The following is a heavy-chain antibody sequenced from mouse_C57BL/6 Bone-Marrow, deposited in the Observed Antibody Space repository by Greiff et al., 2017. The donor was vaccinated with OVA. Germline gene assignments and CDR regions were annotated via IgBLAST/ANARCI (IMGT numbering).Heavy chain of an antibody. J-gene: IGHJ4*01. D-gene: IGHD2-5*01. Sequence: EVKLLPSGGGLVQPGGSLQLSCAASGIDFSRYWMSWVRRAPGPGLEWIGEINPDSSTINYAPSLKDKFIISRDNAKNTLYLQMSKVRSEDTALYYCARRGYSNYVGAMDYWGQGTSVTVSS. CDR1: GIDFSRYW. CDR2: INPDSSTI. V-gene: IGHV4-1*01. CDR3: ARRGYSNYVGAMDY.